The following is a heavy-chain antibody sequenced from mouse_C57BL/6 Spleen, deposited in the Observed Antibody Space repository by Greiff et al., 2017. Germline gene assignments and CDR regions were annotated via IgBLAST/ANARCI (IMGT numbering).Heavy chain of an antibody. CDR2: IVPSDGYT. D-gene: IGHD2-5*01. V-gene: IGHV1-69*01. Sequence: VKLQQPGAELVMPGASVKLSCKASGYTFTSYWMHWVKQRPGQGLEWIGEIVPSDGYTNYNRKFKGKATLTVDKSSSTAYMQLSSLTSEDSAVYYCARFDSKYAMDYWGQGTSVTVSS. J-gene: IGHJ4*01. CDR3: ARFDSKYAMDY. CDR1: GYTFTSYW.